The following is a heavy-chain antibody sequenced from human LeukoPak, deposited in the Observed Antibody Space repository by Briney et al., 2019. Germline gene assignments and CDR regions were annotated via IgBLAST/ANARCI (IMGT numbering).Heavy chain of an antibody. J-gene: IGHJ5*01. V-gene: IGHV3-7*01. CDR1: GFTFRNYW. D-gene: IGHD3-3*01. Sequence: GGSLRLSCAASGFTFRNYWMSRVRQAPGKGLEWVANIKQDGSEKYYVDSVKGRFIISRDNAKNSLYLQMNSLRAEDTAVYYCARGRGLTIFGVVSWFDSWGQGTQVTVSS. CDR2: IKQDGSEK. CDR3: ARGRGLTIFGVVSWFDS.